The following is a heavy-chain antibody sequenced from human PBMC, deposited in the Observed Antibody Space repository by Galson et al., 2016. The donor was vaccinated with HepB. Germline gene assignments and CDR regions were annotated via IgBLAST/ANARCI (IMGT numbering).Heavy chain of an antibody. CDR1: GDAISRNDYC. J-gene: IGHJ4*02. D-gene: IGHD6-19*01. CDR3: ARHGPWKSVAGDY. Sequence: SETLSLTCTVSGDAISRNDYCWGWIRQPPGKGLEWIGSLYYSGTTYYSPSLKSRVTLSVDASKNQFSLRLSSVTATDTAVYYCARHGPWKSVAGDYWGQGTLVTVSS. CDR2: LYYSGTT. V-gene: IGHV4-39*01.